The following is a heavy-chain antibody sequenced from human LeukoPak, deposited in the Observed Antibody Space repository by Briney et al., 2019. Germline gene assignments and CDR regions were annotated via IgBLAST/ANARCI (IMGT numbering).Heavy chain of an antibody. CDR1: GGSISSGGYY. J-gene: IGHJ4*02. V-gene: IGHV4-30-2*01. D-gene: IGHD1-1*01. CDR3: ARDRVQLERRGFDY. CDR2: IYHSGST. Sequence: SQTLSLTCTVSGGSISSGGYYWSWIRQPPGKGLEWTWYIYHSGSTYYNPSLKSRVTISVDRSKNQFSLKLSSVTAADTAVYYCARDRVQLERRGFDYWGQGALVTVSS.